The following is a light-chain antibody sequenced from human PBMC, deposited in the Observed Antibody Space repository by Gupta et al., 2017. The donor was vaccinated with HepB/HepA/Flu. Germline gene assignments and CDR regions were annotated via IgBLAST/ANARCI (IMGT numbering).Light chain of an antibody. CDR2: AVS. CDR3: CSYAGISTYVI. Sequence: QSALTQPASVSGSPGQSITISCTGTSSDVGSYNLVSWYQQHPGKAPKLIIYAVSKRPSGVPNRFSGSKSGNTASLTISGLQAEDEADYYCCSYAGISTYVIFGGGAKLTVL. V-gene: IGLV2-23*02. J-gene: IGLJ2*01. CDR1: SSDVGSYNL.